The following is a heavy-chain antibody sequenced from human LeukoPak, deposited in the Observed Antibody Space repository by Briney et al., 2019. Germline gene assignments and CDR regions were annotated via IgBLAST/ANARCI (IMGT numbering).Heavy chain of an antibody. J-gene: IGHJ4*02. D-gene: IGHD4-11*01. CDR3: ARDCSTVHLASD. V-gene: IGHV1-2*02. Sequence: GGSLRLSCAASGFTFSSYGMHWVRQAPGQGLEWMGWINPNSGGTNYAQKFQGRVTMTRDTSISTAYMELSRLRSDDTAVYYCARDCSTVHLASDWGQGTLVTVSS. CDR1: GFTFSSYG. CDR2: INPNSGGT.